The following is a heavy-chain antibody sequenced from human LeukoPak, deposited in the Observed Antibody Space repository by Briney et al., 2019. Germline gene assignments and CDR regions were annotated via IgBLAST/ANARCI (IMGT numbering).Heavy chain of an antibody. Sequence: ASVKVSCNASGYSFTSCYMDWVRQAPGQGLEWMGIINPSGGSTSYAQKFQGRVTMTRDTSTSTVYMELSSLRSEDTAVYYCARDRGGDSSVPDYWGQGTLVTVSS. V-gene: IGHV1-46*01. CDR1: GYSFTSCY. D-gene: IGHD6-19*01. CDR2: INPSGGST. CDR3: ARDRGGDSSVPDY. J-gene: IGHJ4*02.